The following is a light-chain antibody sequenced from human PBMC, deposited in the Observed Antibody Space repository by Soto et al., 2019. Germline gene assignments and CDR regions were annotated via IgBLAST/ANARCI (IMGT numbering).Light chain of an antibody. Sequence: DIVMTQSPDSLAVSLGERATINCKSSQSVLYSSNNKNYLAWYQQEPGQPPKLLIYWASTRESGVPDRFSGSGSGTDFTLTISSLQAEDVAVYYCQQYYSTPQITFGGETKVEIK. J-gene: IGKJ4*01. CDR1: QSVLYSSNNKNY. CDR2: WAS. V-gene: IGKV4-1*01. CDR3: QQYYSTPQIT.